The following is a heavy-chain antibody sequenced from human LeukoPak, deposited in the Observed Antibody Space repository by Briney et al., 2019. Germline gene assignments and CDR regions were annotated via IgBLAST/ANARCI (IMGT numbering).Heavy chain of an antibody. Sequence: PGGSLRLSCAASGFTFSSYSMNWVRQAPGKGLEWVSYISSSGSTIYYADSVKGRFTISRDNAKNSLYLQMNSLRAEDTAVYYCARDPRIFRGYSGYDSRDFDYWGQGTLVTVSS. CDR2: ISSSGSTI. CDR1: GFTFSSYS. D-gene: IGHD5-12*01. V-gene: IGHV3-48*04. J-gene: IGHJ4*02. CDR3: ARDPRIFRGYSGYDSRDFDY.